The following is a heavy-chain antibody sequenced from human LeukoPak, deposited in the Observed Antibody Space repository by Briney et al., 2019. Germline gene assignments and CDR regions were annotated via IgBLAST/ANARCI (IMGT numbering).Heavy chain of an antibody. CDR2: IIPIFGTA. CDR1: GGTFSSYA. J-gene: IGHJ1*01. Sequence: ASLKVSCKASGGTFSSYAISWVRQAPGQGLEWMGGIIPIFGTANYAQKFQGRVTITADKSTSTAYMELSSLRSEDTAVYYCARDLYGGNGSGYFQHWGQGTLVTVSS. V-gene: IGHV1-69*06. D-gene: IGHD4-23*01. CDR3: ARDLYGGNGSGYFQH.